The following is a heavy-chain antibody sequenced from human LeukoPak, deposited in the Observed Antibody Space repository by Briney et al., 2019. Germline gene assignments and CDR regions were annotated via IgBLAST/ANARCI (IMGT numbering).Heavy chain of an antibody. CDR1: GFTVSNNY. CDR2: IYSGVST. V-gene: IGHV3-53*01. D-gene: IGHD1-26*01. CDR3: ARDSCSPDSGRLCFDY. J-gene: IGHJ4*02. Sequence: GGSLRLSCAASGFTVSNNYMSWVRPAPGKGVEWVSVIYSGVSTYYAQSVKGPLTIARDNSNNTLYLQMNSLRAEDTAVYNCARDSCSPDSGRLCFDYWGRGTLVT.